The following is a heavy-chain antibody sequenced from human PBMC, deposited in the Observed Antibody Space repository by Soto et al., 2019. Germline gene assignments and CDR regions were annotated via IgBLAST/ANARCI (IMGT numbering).Heavy chain of an antibody. CDR2: IIPILGIA. D-gene: IGHD5-12*01. CDR3: AREKTEATLYYYYGMDV. J-gene: IGHJ6*02. CDR1: GGTFSSYT. V-gene: IGHV1-69*02. Sequence: SVKVSCKASGGTFSSYTISWVRQAPRQGLEWMGRIIPILGIANYAQKFQGRVTITADKSTSTANMELSSLRSEDTAVYYCAREKTEATLYYYYGMDVWGQGTTVTVSS.